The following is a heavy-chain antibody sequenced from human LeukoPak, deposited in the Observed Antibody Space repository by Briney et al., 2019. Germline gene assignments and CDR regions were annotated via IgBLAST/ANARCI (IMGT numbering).Heavy chain of an antibody. CDR1: GYTFTSYG. Sequence: ASVKVSCKASGYTFTSYGISWVQQAPGQGLEWMGWISAYNGNTNYAQKLQGRVTMTTDTSTSTAYMELRSLRSDDTAVYYCARVGVVVITTPQEFDYWGQGTLVTVSS. CDR2: ISAYNGNT. CDR3: ARVGVVVITTPQEFDY. D-gene: IGHD3-22*01. V-gene: IGHV1-18*01. J-gene: IGHJ4*02.